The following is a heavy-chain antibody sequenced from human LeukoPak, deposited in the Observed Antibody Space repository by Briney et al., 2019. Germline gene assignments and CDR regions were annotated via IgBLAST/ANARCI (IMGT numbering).Heavy chain of an antibody. J-gene: IGHJ6*03. CDR3: ARGSISTSSYYFHMDV. Sequence: GSLRLFCAASGFTFNTYRMNWVRQAPGTGLEWGSYIYSGGQTTYYADSVKGRFTISRDNAKNSLYLQMTSLRAEDTAVYYCARGSISTSSYYFHMDVWGKGTTVTVSS. CDR2: IYSGGQTT. D-gene: IGHD2-2*01. V-gene: IGHV3-48*04. CDR1: GFTFNTYR.